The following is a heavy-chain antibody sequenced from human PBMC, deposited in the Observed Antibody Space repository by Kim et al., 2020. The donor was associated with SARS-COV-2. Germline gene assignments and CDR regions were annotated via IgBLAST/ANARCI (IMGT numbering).Heavy chain of an antibody. D-gene: IGHD2-2*01. CDR1: GDSITSSTYY. J-gene: IGHJ4*02. V-gene: IGHV4-39*01. Sequence: SETLSLTCTVSGDSITSSTYYRGWIRQPPGKGLEWIGSFTYSGITYYNPSLKSRVTISVDTSKNQFSLRLSSVTAADTAVYYCARVHSCYGFYFWVEGT. CDR2: FTYSGIT. CDR3: ARVHSCYGFYF.